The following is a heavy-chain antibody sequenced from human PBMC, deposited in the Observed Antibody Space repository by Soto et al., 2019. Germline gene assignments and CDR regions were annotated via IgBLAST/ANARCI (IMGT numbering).Heavy chain of an antibody. CDR3: ARDRGDIYGDHYYFDY. CDR2: IYHSGST. V-gene: IGHV4-4*02. J-gene: IGHJ4*02. D-gene: IGHD4-17*01. Sequence: QVQLQESGPGLVKPSGTLSLTCAVSGGSISSSNWWSWVRQPPGKGLEWIGEIYHSGSTNYNPSLKNRVTISVDKSENQFSLKLSAVTAADTAVYYCARDRGDIYGDHYYFDYWGQGTLVTVSS. CDR1: GGSISSSNW.